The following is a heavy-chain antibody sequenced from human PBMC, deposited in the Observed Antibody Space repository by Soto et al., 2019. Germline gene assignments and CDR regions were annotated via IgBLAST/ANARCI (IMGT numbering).Heavy chain of an antibody. J-gene: IGHJ6*02. CDR1: GYTFTSYY. D-gene: IGHD3-9*01. CDR2: INPSGGST. Sequence: GASVKVSCKASGYTFTSYYMHWVRQAPGQGLEWMGIINPSGGSTSYAQKFQGRVTMTRDTSTSTVYMELSSLRSEDTAVYYCARDQLTYYDILTGPTHYYYGMDVWGQGTTVTAS. CDR3: ARDQLTYYDILTGPTHYYYGMDV. V-gene: IGHV1-46*01.